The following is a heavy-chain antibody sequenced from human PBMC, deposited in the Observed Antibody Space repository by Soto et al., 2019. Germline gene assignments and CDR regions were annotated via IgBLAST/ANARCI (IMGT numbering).Heavy chain of an antibody. CDR3: ARLWVSIAAAATVFDY. J-gene: IGHJ4*02. V-gene: IGHV4-39*01. CDR2: IYYSGST. CDR1: GGSISSSSYH. Sequence: PSETLSLTCTVSGGSISSSSYHRGLIRQPPGKGLEWIGSIYYSGSTYYNPSLKSRVTISVDTSKNQFSLKLSSVTAADTAVYYCARLWVSIAAAATVFDYWGQGTLVTVS. D-gene: IGHD6-13*01.